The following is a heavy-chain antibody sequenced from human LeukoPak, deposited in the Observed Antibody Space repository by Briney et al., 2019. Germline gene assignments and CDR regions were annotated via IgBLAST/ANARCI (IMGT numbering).Heavy chain of an antibody. CDR2: IYTSGST. V-gene: IGHV4-4*07. CDR1: GGSISSYY. J-gene: IGHJ4*02. D-gene: IGHD2-15*01. Sequence: PSETLSLTCTVSGGSISSYYWSWIRQPAGKGLEWIGRIYTSGSTNYNPSLKSRVTMSVDASKNQFSLKLSPVTAADTAVYYCARDALYCSGGSCYFDYWGQGTLVTVSS. CDR3: ARDALYCSGGSCYFDY.